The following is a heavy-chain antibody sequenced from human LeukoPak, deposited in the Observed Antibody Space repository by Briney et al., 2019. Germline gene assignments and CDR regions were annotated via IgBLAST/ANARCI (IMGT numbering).Heavy chain of an antibody. D-gene: IGHD4-23*01. CDR3: AKDPEVLRWSFDY. CDR2: ISGGGST. Sequence: PGGSLRLSCAASGFTFSSDAMSWVRQAPGKGLEWVSAISGGGSTYYAVCVKGRFTISRDKSKNTLFLQMNGRRAEDTAVYFCAKDPEVLRWSFDYWGQGTLVTVSS. J-gene: IGHJ4*02. V-gene: IGHV3-23*01. CDR1: GFTFSSDA.